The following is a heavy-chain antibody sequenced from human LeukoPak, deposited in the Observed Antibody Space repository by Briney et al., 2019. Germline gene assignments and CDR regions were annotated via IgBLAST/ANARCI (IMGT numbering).Heavy chain of an antibody. J-gene: IGHJ4*02. V-gene: IGHV3-49*03. CDR2: IRSELYGGTP. CDR3: TRRVGY. D-gene: IGHD1-26*01. CDR1: GFTFGEYA. Sequence: GGSLRLSCAGSGFTFGEYAMTWFRQAPGKGLEWVGYIRSELYGGTPEYAASVKDRFIISRDDSKSILYLQMNSLKTEDTAIYFCTRRVGYWGQGTLVTVST.